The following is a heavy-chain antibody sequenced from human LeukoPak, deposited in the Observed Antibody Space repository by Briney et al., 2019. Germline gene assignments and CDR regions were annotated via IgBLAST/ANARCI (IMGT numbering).Heavy chain of an antibody. CDR3: ARDLSGSYYYYYYYYMDV. D-gene: IGHD1-26*01. CDR1: GFTFSSYW. CDR2: IKQDGSEK. J-gene: IGHJ6*03. V-gene: IGHV3-7*01. Sequence: GGSLRLSCAASGFTFSSYWMSWVRQAPGKGLEWVAHIKQDGSEKYYVDSVKGRFTISRDNAKNSLYLQMNSLRAEDTAVYYCARDLSGSYYYYYYYYMDVWGKGTTVTISS.